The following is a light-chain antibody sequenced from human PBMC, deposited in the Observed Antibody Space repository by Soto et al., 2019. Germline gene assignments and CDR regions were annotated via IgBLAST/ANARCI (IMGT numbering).Light chain of an antibody. CDR1: SSDVGGYNY. CDR2: DVS. CDR3: SSYTTSNTRQIV. J-gene: IGLJ1*01. Sequence: YALTQPASESGSPGESITISCNETSSDVGGYNYVSWYQHHPGKAPKLMIFDVSNRPSGVSNRFSGSKSGNTASLTISGLQPEDEADYYCSSYTTSNTRQIVFGTGTKVTVL. V-gene: IGLV2-14*03.